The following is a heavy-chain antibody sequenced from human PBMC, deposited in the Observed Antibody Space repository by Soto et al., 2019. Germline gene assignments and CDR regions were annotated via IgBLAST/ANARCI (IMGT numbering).Heavy chain of an antibody. Sequence: GGSLRLSCAASGFTFSSYSMNWVRQAPGKGLEWVSSISSSSSYIYYADSVKGRFTISRDNSKNTLYLQMNSLRAEDTAVYYCARDLGRSGHYYGMDVWGQGTTVTVSS. CDR2: ISSSSSYI. CDR1: GFTFSSYS. CDR3: ARDLGRSGHYYGMDV. V-gene: IGHV3-21*01. J-gene: IGHJ6*02.